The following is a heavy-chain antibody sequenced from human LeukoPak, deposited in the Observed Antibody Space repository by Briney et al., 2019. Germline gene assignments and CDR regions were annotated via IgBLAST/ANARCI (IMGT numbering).Heavy chain of an antibody. V-gene: IGHV3-30*04. Sequence: GGSLRLSCAASGFTLSSYAMHWVRQAPGKGLEGGAVISYDGSNKYYADSVKGRFTISRDNSKNTLYLQMNSLRAEDTAVYYCARDRGYGGIVATILDYWGQGTLVTVSS. CDR1: GFTLSSYA. CDR3: ARDRGYGGIVATILDY. CDR2: ISYDGSNK. J-gene: IGHJ4*02. D-gene: IGHD5-12*01.